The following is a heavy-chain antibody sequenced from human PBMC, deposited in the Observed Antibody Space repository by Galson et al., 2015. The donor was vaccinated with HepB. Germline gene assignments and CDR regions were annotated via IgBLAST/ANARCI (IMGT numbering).Heavy chain of an antibody. CDR3: VKQLTVPGGYWFDP. D-gene: IGHD1-1*01. J-gene: IGHJ5*02. Sequence: SVKVSCKASGGTFSRYSITWVRQAPGQGLEWMGRIIPVLGIANYAQKFQGRVTITADKSTTTAYMELRSLRSEDTALYYCVKQLTVPGGYWFDPWGQGTQVTVSS. V-gene: IGHV1-69*02. CDR2: IIPVLGIA. CDR1: GGTFSRYS.